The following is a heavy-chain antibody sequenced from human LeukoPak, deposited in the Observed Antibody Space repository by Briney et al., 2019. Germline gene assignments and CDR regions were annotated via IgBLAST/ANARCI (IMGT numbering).Heavy chain of an antibody. J-gene: IGHJ4*02. CDR3: AREAHFDY. CDR1: GYTFTGYY. V-gene: IGHV1-2*02. Sequence: ASVKVSCKASGYTFTGYYMHWVRQAPGQGLEWMGWINPNSGDTNYAQNFQGRVTMTRDTSISTAYMELSRLRSNDTAVYYCAREAHFDYWGQGTLVTVSS. CDR2: INPNSGDT.